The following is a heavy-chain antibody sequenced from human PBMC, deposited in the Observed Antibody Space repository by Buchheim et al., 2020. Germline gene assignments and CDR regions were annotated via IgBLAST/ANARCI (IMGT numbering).Heavy chain of an antibody. J-gene: IGHJ3*02. CDR3: AKGDRYGDYGCAFDI. CDR2: ISNTDSVA. V-gene: IGHV3-23*01. Sequence: EVQLLESGGGLVHPGGSLRLSCGASGFTFSNYAMSWVRQAPGKGLELVSAISNTDSVAYYADSVKGRLTIPRDNSKNTIYLQMNSLTVDDTAIYYCAKGDRYGDYGCAFDIWGQGT. CDR1: GFTFSNYA. D-gene: IGHD4-17*01.